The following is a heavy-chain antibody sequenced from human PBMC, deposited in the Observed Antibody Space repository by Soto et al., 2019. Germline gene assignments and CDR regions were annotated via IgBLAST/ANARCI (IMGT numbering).Heavy chain of an antibody. Sequence: GSLRLSCAASGFPFSSYCMSWVRQAPGKGLEWVANIKQDGSEKYYVDSVKGRFTISRDNAKDSLYLQMNSLRAEDTAVYYCARDHCSSNSCYRRDYYGMDVWGQGTTVTVSS. CDR1: GFPFSSYC. CDR3: ARDHCSSNSCYRRDYYGMDV. V-gene: IGHV3-7*01. J-gene: IGHJ6*02. D-gene: IGHD2-2*02. CDR2: IKQDGSEK.